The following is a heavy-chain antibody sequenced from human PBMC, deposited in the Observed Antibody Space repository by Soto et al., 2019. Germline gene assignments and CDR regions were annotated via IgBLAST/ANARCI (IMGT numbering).Heavy chain of an antibody. CDR3: ASEGAWVPAVSFDY. Sequence: GASVKVSCKASGGTFSSYAISWVRQAPGQGLEWMGGIIPIFGTANYAQKFQGRVTITADESTSTAYMELSSLRSEDTAVYYCASEGAWVPAVSFDYWGQGTLVTV. J-gene: IGHJ4*02. D-gene: IGHD2-2*01. CDR1: GGTFSSYA. CDR2: IIPIFGTA. V-gene: IGHV1-69*13.